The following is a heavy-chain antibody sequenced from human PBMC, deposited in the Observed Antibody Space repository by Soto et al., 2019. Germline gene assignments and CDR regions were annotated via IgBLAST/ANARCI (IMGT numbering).Heavy chain of an antibody. CDR3: ARDRYRGGDSPPYYFDY. D-gene: IGHD2-21*02. Sequence: GGSLRLSCAASGFTFSSYAMHWVRQAPGKGLEWVAVISYDGSNKYYADSVKGRFTISRDNSKNTLYLQMNSLRAEDTAVYYCARDRYRGGDSPPYYFDYWGQGTLVTVSS. CDR2: ISYDGSNK. CDR1: GFTFSSYA. V-gene: IGHV3-30-3*01. J-gene: IGHJ4*02.